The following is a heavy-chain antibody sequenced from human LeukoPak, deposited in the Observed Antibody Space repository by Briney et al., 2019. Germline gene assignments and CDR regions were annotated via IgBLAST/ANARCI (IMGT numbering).Heavy chain of an antibody. Sequence: GGSLRLSCATSGFTFSNYNMNWVRQAPGKGLEWVSSICDNNKCTYYADSVKGRFTISRDNAKNSLYLQMNSLRPEDTAVYYCARLFRVVVPAANTHFDYWGQGTLVTVSS. CDR3: ARLFRVVVPAANTHFDY. J-gene: IGHJ4*02. CDR2: ICDNNKCT. CDR1: GFTFSNYN. D-gene: IGHD2-2*01. V-gene: IGHV3-21*01.